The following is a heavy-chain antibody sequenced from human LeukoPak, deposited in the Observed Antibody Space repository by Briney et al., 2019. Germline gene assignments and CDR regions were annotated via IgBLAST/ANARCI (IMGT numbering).Heavy chain of an antibody. V-gene: IGHV3-53*01. J-gene: IGHJ6*03. CDR3: ARVQEVYANSLYYLYYMDV. CDR2: IYSGGST. Sequence: GSLRLSCAASGFTVSSNYMSWVRQAPGKGLEWVSVIYSGGSTYYADSVKGRFTISRDNSKNTLYLQMNSLRAEDTAIYYCARVQEVYANSLYYLYYMDVWGKGTTVTVSS. CDR1: GFTVSSNY. D-gene: IGHD2-8*01.